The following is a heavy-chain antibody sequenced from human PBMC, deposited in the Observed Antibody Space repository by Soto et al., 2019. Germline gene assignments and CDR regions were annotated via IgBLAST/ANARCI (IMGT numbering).Heavy chain of an antibody. CDR2: ISYDEINK. J-gene: IGHJ4*02. Sequence: QVQLVEAGGGVVQPGRSLRLSCAASGFTFSSYGMHWVRQAPGKGLEWVAIISYDEINKYCADSVKGRFTISRDHSKNTLYLQMNSLRAEDTAVYYCAKSVYNWNDGCFDYWGQGTLVTVSS. D-gene: IGHD1-1*01. CDR1: GFTFSSYG. CDR3: AKSVYNWNDGCFDY. V-gene: IGHV3-30*18.